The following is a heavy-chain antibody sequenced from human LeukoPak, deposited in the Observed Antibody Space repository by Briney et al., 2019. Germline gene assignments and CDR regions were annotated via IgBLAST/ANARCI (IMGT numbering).Heavy chain of an antibody. CDR2: IWYGESNK. V-gene: IGHV3-33*03. CDR1: GFTFSSYG. CDR3: AKGGCSSTSCYLQGYYYYYMDV. D-gene: IGHD2-2*01. Sequence: PGGSLRLSCAASGFTFSSYGMNWVRQAPGKGLEWVAVIWYGESNKYYADSVKGRFTISRDNSKNSLYLQMNSLRTEDTALYCCAKGGCSSTSCYLQGYYYYYMDVWGKGTTVTVSS. J-gene: IGHJ6*03.